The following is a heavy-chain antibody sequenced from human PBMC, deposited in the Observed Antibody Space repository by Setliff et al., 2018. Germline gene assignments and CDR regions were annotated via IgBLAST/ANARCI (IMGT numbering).Heavy chain of an antibody. CDR2: ISDTALGI. J-gene: IGHJ4*02. CDR1: GFTFNTYA. CDR3: VKDVVGYSSTWPKRDYFDY. Sequence: PGGSLRLSCAASGFTFNTYAMSWVRQPPGKGLVWVSSISDTALGIYYADSVRGRFTISRDNSKKTLYLQMNSLRAEDTAVYYCVKDVVGYSSTWPKRDYFDYWGQGTLVTVSS. V-gene: IGHV3-23*01. D-gene: IGHD6-13*01.